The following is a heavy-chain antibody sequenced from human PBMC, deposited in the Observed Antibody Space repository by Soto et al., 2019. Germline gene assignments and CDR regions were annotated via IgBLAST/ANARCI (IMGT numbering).Heavy chain of an antibody. CDR3: ARDLGTYWFDP. CDR2: IYYTGST. CDR1: SGSISSHY. D-gene: IGHD1-1*01. V-gene: IGHV4-59*11. Sequence: SETLALTCTVSSGSISSHYLRWIRQPPGKGLEWIGYIYYTGSTNSNPSLKSRVTISVDTSKNQFSLKLSSVTAADTALYYCARDLGTYWFDPCGQGTLVTVSS. J-gene: IGHJ5*02.